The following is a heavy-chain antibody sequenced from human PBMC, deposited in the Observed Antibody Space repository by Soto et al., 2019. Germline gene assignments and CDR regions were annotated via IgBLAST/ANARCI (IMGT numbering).Heavy chain of an antibody. V-gene: IGHV3-33*01. J-gene: IGHJ4*02. CDR3: ARGVVVVPAANQPSYYFDY. CDR1: GFTFSSYG. Sequence: GGSLRLSCAASGFTFSSYGMHWVRQAPGKGLEWVAVIWYDGSNKYYADSVKGRFTISRDNSKNTLYLQMNSLRAEDTAVYYCARGVVVVPAANQPSYYFDYWGQGTLVTVSS. CDR2: IWYDGSNK. D-gene: IGHD2-2*01.